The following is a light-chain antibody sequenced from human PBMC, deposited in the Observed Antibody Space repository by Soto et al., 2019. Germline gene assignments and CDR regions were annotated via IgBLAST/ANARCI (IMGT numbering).Light chain of an antibody. CDR3: SSYAGSNNYV. CDR1: SSDVGPYNY. V-gene: IGLV2-8*01. CDR2: EVS. Sequence: QSVLTQPPSASGSPGQSVTISCTGTSSDVGPYNYVSWYQQHPGKAPKLMIYEVSKRPSGVPDRFSGSKSDNTASLTVSGLQAEDEAGYYCSSYAGSNNYVFGTGTKVTVL. J-gene: IGLJ1*01.